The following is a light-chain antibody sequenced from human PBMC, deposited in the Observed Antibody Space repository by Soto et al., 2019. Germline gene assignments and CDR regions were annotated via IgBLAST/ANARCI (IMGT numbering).Light chain of an antibody. CDR2: DVS. CDR1: SSDVGGYNY. CDR3: CSYTSSSTPWV. V-gene: IGLV2-14*03. J-gene: IGLJ1*01. Sequence: QSALTQPASVSGSPGQSITISCTGTSSDVGGYNYVSWYQQHPGKAPKLMIYDVSDRPSGVSNRFSASKSGNTASLTISGLQAEDVSDYYCCSYTSSSTPWVFGTGTKVIVL.